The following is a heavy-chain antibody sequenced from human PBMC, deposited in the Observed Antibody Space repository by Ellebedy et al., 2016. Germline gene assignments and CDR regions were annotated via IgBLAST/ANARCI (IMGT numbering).Heavy chain of an antibody. D-gene: IGHD2-8*01. J-gene: IGHJ4*02. CDR1: GFTFSSYA. V-gene: IGHV3-23*01. Sequence: GGSLRLSCAASGFTFSSYAMSWVRQAPGRGPEWVSTISGSGAGTYYADSVKGRFTISRDNSKNTLFLQMNSLRAEDTAVYYCAKMGFCPNGVCREFDYWGQGTLVTVSS. CDR3: AKMGFCPNGVCREFDY. CDR2: ISGSGAGT.